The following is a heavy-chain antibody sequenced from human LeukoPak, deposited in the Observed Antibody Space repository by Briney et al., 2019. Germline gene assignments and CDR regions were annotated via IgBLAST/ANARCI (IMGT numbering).Heavy chain of an antibody. J-gene: IGHJ4*02. CDR1: GDTFTDYY. V-gene: IGHV1-2*06. CDR2: INPDTGDA. Sequence: GASVKVSCTASGDTFTDYYMHWVRQAPGQGLEWMGRINPDTGDADYGHKFQGRVTVTRDTSISTVYMELRRLTSDDTAVYYCTRGHYFDYWGQGTLVTVSS. CDR3: TRGHYFDY.